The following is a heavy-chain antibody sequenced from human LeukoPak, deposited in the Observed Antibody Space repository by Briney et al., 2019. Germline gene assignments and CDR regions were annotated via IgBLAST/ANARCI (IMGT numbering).Heavy chain of an antibody. CDR3: ARQVPFDYYDRSDAFDI. V-gene: IGHV4-34*01. CDR1: GGSFSGYY. Sequence: SETLSLTCAVYGGSFSGYYWSWIRQPPGKGLEWIGEINHSGSTNYNPSLKSRVTISVDTSKNQFSLKLSSVTTADTAVYYCARQVPFDYYDRSDAFDIWGQGTMVTVSS. J-gene: IGHJ3*02. CDR2: INHSGST. D-gene: IGHD3-22*01.